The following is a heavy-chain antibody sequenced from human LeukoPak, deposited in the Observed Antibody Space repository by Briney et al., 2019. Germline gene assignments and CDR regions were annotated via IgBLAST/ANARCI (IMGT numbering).Heavy chain of an antibody. CDR2: TRNKANSYTT. Sequence: GGSLRLSCAASGFTFSSYGMHWVRQAPGKGLEWVGRTRNKANSYTTEYAASVKGRFTISRDDSKNSPYLQMNSLKTEDTAVYYCARSKLWFGELLYFDYWGQGTLVTVSS. CDR1: GFTFSSYG. J-gene: IGHJ4*02. D-gene: IGHD3-10*01. CDR3: ARSKLWFGELLYFDY. V-gene: IGHV3-72*01.